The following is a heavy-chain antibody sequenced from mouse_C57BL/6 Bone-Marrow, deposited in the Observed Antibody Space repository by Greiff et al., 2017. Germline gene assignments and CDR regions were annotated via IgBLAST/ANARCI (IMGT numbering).Heavy chain of an antibody. D-gene: IGHD1-1*01. CDR1: GFTFSSYG. CDR2: ISSGGSYT. CDR3: ASRKGTVPYFDY. Sequence: EVMLVESGGDLVKPGGSLTLSCAASGFTFSSYGLSWVRQTPDTRLEWVATISSGGSYTYYPDSVKGRFTISRDNAKNTLYLQSSSLKYEDTAMYDCASRKGTVPYFDYWGQGTTLTVSS. V-gene: IGHV5-6*02. J-gene: IGHJ2*01.